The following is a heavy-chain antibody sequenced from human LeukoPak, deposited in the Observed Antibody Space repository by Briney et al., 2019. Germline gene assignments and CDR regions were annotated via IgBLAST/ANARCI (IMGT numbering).Heavy chain of an antibody. J-gene: IGHJ4*02. CDR1: GGTFSSYA. Sequence: SVKVSCKASGGTFSSYAISWVRQAPGQGLGWRGGSIPIYGTANYEQKFQGRVTITADESTSTAYMELSSLRSEDTAVYYCARDRPDYGDDRNYFDYWGQGTLVTVSS. CDR3: ARDRPDYGDDRNYFDY. V-gene: IGHV1-69*01. D-gene: IGHD4-17*01. CDR2: SIPIYGTA.